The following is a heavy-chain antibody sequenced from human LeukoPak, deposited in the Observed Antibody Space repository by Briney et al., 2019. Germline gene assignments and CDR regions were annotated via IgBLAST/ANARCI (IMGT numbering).Heavy chain of an antibody. J-gene: IGHJ4*02. Sequence: GGSLRLSCAASGFTFSSYAMSWVRQAPGKGLEWVANIKQDGSEKYYVDSVKGRFTIFRDNAKNSLYLQMNSLRAEDTAVYYCARNSGYDFSFDYWGQGTLVTVSS. V-gene: IGHV3-7*01. CDR1: GFTFSSYA. D-gene: IGHD5-12*01. CDR3: ARNSGYDFSFDY. CDR2: IKQDGSEK.